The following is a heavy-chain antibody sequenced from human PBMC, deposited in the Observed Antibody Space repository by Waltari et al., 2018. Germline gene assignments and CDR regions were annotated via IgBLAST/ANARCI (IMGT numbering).Heavy chain of an antibody. CDR3: ARGKGLRFLEWLFH. J-gene: IGHJ4*02. Sequence: QVQLQQWGAGLLTPSETLSLTCAVYGGSFSGYYWSWIRQPPGKGLEWIGEINHSGSTNYNPSLKSRVTISVDTSKNQFSLKLSSVTAADTAVYYCARGKGLRFLEWLFHWGQGTLVTVSS. CDR2: INHSGST. V-gene: IGHV4-34*01. CDR1: GGSFSGYY. D-gene: IGHD3-3*01.